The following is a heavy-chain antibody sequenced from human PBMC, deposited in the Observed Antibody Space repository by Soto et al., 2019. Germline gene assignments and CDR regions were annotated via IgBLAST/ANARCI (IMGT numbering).Heavy chain of an antibody. J-gene: IGHJ4*02. CDR1: GVSISSGGYC. CDR3: ARWGTAAPTKSFDY. D-gene: IGHD2-2*01. Sequence: SEPLSLTWTVSGVSISSGGYCWSCIRQHPGKGLEWIGYIYYSGSTYYNPSLKSRVTISVDTSKNQFSLKLSSVTAADTAVYYCARWGTAAPTKSFDYWGQGTLVTVSS. V-gene: IGHV4-31*02. CDR2: IYYSGST.